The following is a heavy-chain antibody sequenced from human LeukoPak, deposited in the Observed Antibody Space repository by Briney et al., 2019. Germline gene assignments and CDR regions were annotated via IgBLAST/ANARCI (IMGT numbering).Heavy chain of an antibody. CDR3: ARAPSSIAARPDY. Sequence: GGSLRLSCAASGFTFSSYGMHWVRQVPGKGLEWVAVIWYDGSNKYYADSVKGRFTISRDNSKNTLYLQMNSLRAEDTAVYYCARAPSSIAARPDYWGQGTLVTVSS. CDR2: IWYDGSNK. V-gene: IGHV3-33*01. CDR1: GFTFSSYG. J-gene: IGHJ4*02. D-gene: IGHD6-6*01.